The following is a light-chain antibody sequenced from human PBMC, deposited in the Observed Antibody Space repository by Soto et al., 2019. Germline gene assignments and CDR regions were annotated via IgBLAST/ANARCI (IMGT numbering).Light chain of an antibody. CDR2: STS. J-gene: IGKJ3*01. V-gene: IGKV1-39*01. CDR1: QTIGGS. Sequence: DVQMTQSPSSLSASIGDRVTITCRASQTIGGSLNWYQHRPGRAPKLLIHSTSTLQSGVPSRFSGSGSGTDFALTISNLQPEDVATYYCQQSRCTPLTFGPGTNVDLK. CDR3: QQSRCTPLT.